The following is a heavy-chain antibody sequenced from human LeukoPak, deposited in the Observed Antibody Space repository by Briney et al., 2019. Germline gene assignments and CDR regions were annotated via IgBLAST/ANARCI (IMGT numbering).Heavy chain of an antibody. CDR1: GYTFTGYY. CDR2: INPNSGGT. V-gene: IGHV1-2*02. D-gene: IGHD3-22*01. J-gene: IGHJ4*02. CDR3: ARGSSSGYFEDTHFDY. Sequence: GASVKVSCKASGYTFTGYYMHWVRQAPGQGLEWMGWINPNSGGTNYAQKFQGRVTMTRDTSISTAYMELSRLRSDDTAVYYCARGSSSGYFEDTHFDYWGQGTLVTVSS.